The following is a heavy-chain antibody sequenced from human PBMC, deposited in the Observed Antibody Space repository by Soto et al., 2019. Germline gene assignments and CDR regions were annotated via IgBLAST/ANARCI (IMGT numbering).Heavy chain of an antibody. J-gene: IGHJ5*02. D-gene: IGHD1-1*01. V-gene: IGHV1-2*04. CDR3: ARAATTLTGTGGSWFDP. Sequence: ASVKVSCKASGYTFTGYYMHWVRQAPGQGLEWMGWINPNSGGTNYAQKFQGWVAMTRDTSISTAYMELSRLRSDDTAVYYCARAATTLTGTGGSWFDPWGQGTLVTVS. CDR2: INPNSGGT. CDR1: GYTFTGYY.